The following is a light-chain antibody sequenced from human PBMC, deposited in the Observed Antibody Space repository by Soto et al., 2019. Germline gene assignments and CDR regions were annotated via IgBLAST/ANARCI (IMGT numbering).Light chain of an antibody. CDR1: SSDVGGYNY. CDR3: SSYTSSTRV. V-gene: IGLV2-14*01. CDR2: DVS. J-gene: IGLJ2*01. Sequence: QSALTQPASVSGSPGQSITISCTGTSSDVGGYNYVSWYQQHPGKAPKLMIYDVSNGPSGVSNRFSGSKSGNTASLTISGLQAEDEADYYCSSYTSSTRVFGGGTEVTVL.